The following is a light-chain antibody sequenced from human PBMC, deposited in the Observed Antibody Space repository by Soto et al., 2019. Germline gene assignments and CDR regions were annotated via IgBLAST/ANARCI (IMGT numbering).Light chain of an antibody. CDR1: SSNIGRSS. Sequence: QSVLTQAPSASGTPGQRVTISCSGSSSNIGRSSVNWYQHLPGTAPKLLMFNDDKRPSGVPDRFSGSRSGTSASLAISGLQSDDEAVYFCSTWDDSLNGWVFGGGTKVTVL. CDR3: STWDDSLNGWV. J-gene: IGLJ3*02. CDR2: NDD. V-gene: IGLV1-44*01.